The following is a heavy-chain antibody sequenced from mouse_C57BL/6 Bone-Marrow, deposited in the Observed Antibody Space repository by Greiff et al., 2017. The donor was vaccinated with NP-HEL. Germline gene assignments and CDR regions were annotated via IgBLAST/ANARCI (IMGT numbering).Heavy chain of an antibody. CDR1: GFSFNTYA. CDR2: IRSKSNNYAT. J-gene: IGHJ4*01. D-gene: IGHD2-2*01. Sequence: EVQRVESGGGLVQPKGSLKLSCAASGFSFNTYAMNWVRQAPGKGLEWVARIRSKSNNYATYYADSVKDRFTISRDDSESMLYLQMNNLKTEDTAMYYCVRWGLRFYAMDYWGQGTSVTVSS. CDR3: VRWGLRFYAMDY. V-gene: IGHV10-1*01.